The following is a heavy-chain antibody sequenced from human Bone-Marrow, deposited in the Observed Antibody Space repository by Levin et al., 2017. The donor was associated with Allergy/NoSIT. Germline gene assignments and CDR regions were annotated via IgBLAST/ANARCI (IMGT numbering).Heavy chain of an antibody. CDR2: IYYSGST. V-gene: IGHV4-59*01. Sequence: PSETLSLTCSVSGGSINNYYWNWIRQPPGKGLEWIAYIYYSGSTNENPSLKSRVTISVDTSKNQFSLKLSSVTAADTAVYFCARSSGVHFDYWGQGTLVTVSS. CDR1: GGSINNYY. CDR3: ARSSGVHFDY. D-gene: IGHD3-22*01. J-gene: IGHJ4*02.